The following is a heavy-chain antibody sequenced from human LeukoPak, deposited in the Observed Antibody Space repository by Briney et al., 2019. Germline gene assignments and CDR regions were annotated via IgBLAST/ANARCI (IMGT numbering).Heavy chain of an antibody. V-gene: IGHV3-53*01. D-gene: IGHD6-25*01. CDR1: GFTVSSNY. Sequence: GGSLRLSCAASGFTVSSNYLSWVRQAPGKGLEWVSVIYSGGSTFYADSVKGRFTISRDNSKNTLYLQMNTLRAEDTAVYYCARGGYDAFDIWGQGTMVAVSS. J-gene: IGHJ3*02. CDR2: IYSGGST. CDR3: ARGGYDAFDI.